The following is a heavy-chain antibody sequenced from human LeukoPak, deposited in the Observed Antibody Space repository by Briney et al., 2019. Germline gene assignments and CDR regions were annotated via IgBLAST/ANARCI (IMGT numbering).Heavy chain of an antibody. D-gene: IGHD3-10*01. V-gene: IGHV4-34*01. Sequence: SETLSLTCAVYGGSFSGYYWSWIRQPPGKGLEWIGEINHSGSTNYNPFLKSRVTISVDTSKNQFSLKLSSVTAADTAVYYCARRKPYYYGSGSYYTPFDYWGQGTLVTVSP. CDR3: ARRKPYYYGSGSYYTPFDY. CDR2: INHSGST. CDR1: GGSFSGYY. J-gene: IGHJ4*02.